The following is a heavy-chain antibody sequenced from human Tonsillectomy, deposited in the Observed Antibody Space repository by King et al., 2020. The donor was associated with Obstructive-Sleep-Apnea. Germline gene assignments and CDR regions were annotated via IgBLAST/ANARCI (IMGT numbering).Heavy chain of an antibody. CDR1: GFTFSSYW. D-gene: IGHD2-2*01. CDR3: ARDRDCRSTSCFFGMDV. CDR2: INSDGSTT. J-gene: IGHJ6*02. V-gene: IGHV3-74*01. Sequence: VQLVESGGGLVQPGGSLRLSCAASGFTFSSYWMHWVRQAPGKGLVWVSRINSDGSTTTYADYVEGRFTISRDNAKNTLHLQMSSLRAEDTAVYFCARDRDCRSTSCFFGMDVWGQGTTVTVSS.